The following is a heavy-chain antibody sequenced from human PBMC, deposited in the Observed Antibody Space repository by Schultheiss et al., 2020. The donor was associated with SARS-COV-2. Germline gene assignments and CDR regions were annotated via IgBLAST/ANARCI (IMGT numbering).Heavy chain of an antibody. CDR1: GFTFSTHG. CDR2: ILYDGSNE. D-gene: IGHD2-2*01. V-gene: IGHV3-30*19. J-gene: IGHJ4*02. Sequence: GGSLRLSCAVSGFTFSTHGMHWVRQAPGKGLEWVAFILYDGSNEYYADSVKGRFTISRDNSKNTLYLQMNSLRAEDTAVYYCARDPGYCSSTSCYGLDYWGQGTLVTVSS. CDR3: ARDPGYCSSTSCYGLDY.